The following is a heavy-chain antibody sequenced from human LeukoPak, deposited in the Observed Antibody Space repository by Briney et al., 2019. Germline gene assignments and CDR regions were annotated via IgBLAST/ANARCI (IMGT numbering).Heavy chain of an antibody. CDR2: IYYSGST. CDR1: GGSISSYY. V-gene: IGHV4-59*12. CDR3: ARDPLLWFGESPSYYFDY. D-gene: IGHD3-10*01. J-gene: IGHJ4*02. Sequence: SETLSLTCTVSGGSISSYYWSWIRQPPGKGLEWIGYIYYSGSTNYNPSLKSRVTISVDTSKNQFSLKLSSVTAADTAVYYCARDPLLWFGESPSYYFDYWGQGTLVTVSS.